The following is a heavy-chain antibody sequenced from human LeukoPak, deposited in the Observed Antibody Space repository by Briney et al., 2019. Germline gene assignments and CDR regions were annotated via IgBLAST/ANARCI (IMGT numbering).Heavy chain of an antibody. CDR2: INPNSGGT. J-gene: IGHJ4*02. D-gene: IGHD6-19*01. CDR3: ARDYRMSSFGTVAGAFDY. V-gene: IGHV1-2*02. CDR1: GYTFTDYY. Sequence: ASVTVSYKASGYTFTDYYMHWVRQAPGQGLEWMGWINPNSGGTNYAQKFQGRVTMTRDTSISTAYMELSRLRSDDTAVYYCARDYRMSSFGTVAGAFDYWGQGTLVTVSS.